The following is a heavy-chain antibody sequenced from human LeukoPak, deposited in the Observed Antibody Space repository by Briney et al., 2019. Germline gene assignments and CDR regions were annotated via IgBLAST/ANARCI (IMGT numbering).Heavy chain of an antibody. CDR1: GGSISTGNW. V-gene: IGHV4-4*02. CDR2: IYHRGSS. CDR3: ARDPGTMLRGSRRGYDGNYYYMDV. J-gene: IGHJ6*03. Sequence: SGTLSLTCAVSGGSISTGNWWSWVRQSPDKGLEWIGEIYHRGSSNYNPSLKSRVTMSIDNSKHHFSLSLTSVTAADTAVYYCARDPGTMLRGSRRGYDGNYYYMDVWGKGTTVTISS. D-gene: IGHD3-10*01.